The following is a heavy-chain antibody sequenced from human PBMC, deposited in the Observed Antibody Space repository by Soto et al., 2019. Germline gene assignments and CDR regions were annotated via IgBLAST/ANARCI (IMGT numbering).Heavy chain of an antibody. V-gene: IGHV3-21*02. J-gene: IGHJ4*02. CDR1: GFTFTSHN. Sequence: EVQLVESGGGLVKPGGSLRLSCAASGFTFTSHNIYWFRQAPGKGLEWVSSISPYDHSMYYADSVKGRFTVSKDNAKSSVYLQMDSLRAEDTAMYYCARELSTIFRAYNWGQGTLVTVSS. CDR2: ISPYDHSM. D-gene: IGHD3-10*01. CDR3: ARELSTIFRAYN.